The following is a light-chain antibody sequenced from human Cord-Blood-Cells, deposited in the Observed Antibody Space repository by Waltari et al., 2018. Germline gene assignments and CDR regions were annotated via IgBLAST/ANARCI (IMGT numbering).Light chain of an antibody. CDR2: GAS. CDR1: QSVSSN. Sequence: EIVMTQSPATLSVSPGERATLSCRASQSVSSNLAWYQQKPGQAPRLLIYGASTRATGTPARFSGSESGTEFTLTNRSLQSKDFAVYYCQQYNNWPLTFGGGTKVEIK. CDR3: QQYNNWPLT. J-gene: IGKJ4*01. V-gene: IGKV3-15*01.